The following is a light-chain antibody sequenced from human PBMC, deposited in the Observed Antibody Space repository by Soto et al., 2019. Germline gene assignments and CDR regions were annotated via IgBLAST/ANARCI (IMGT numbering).Light chain of an antibody. J-gene: IGKJ3*01. CDR2: AAS. CDR1: QRITNS. CDR3: QQTYSPPFT. Sequence: DIQMTQSPSSLSASVGDRVTIPCRASQRITNSLNWYQQKPGSAPNLLIYAASSLQRGAPSRFSGSGSGTDFTLTISSLQPDDFATYYFQQTYSPPFTFGPGTKVDIK. V-gene: IGKV1-39*01.